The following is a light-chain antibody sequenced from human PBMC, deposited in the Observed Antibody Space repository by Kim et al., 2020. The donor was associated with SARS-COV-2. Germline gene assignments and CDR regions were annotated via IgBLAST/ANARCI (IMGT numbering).Light chain of an antibody. J-gene: IGLJ3*02. V-gene: IGLV3-21*04. Sequence: GKSARSTCGGNNIGSKSVHWYQQKPGQAPVLFIYYDSDRPSGIPERFSGSNSGTTATLTISMVEAGDEADYYCQVWDSSSDHPSWVFGGGTQLTVL. CDR3: QVWDSSSDHPSWV. CDR1: NIGSKS. CDR2: YDS.